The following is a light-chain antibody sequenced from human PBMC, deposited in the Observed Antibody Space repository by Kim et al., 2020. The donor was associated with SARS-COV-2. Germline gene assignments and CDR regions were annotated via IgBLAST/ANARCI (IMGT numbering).Light chain of an antibody. V-gene: IGKV3-11*01. Sequence: EVVLTQSPATLSLSPGERATLSCRASQSISRYVAWYQQKPGQAPRLLIYVASNMATGIPARFSGSGYGAYFTLTISSLQSEDFAVYYCQQSNNLPHDTFGRGTKVDFK. J-gene: IGKJ4*01. CDR1: QSISRY. CDR3: QQSNNLPHDT. CDR2: VAS.